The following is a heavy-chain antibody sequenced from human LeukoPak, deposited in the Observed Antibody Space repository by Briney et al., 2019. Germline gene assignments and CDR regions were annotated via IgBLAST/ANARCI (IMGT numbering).Heavy chain of an antibody. V-gene: IGHV4-4*07. Sequence: SETLSLTCPFTGCSISSYYWSWIRQPAGKGLEWIGRIYTSGSTNYNPSLKSRVTMSVDTSKNQFSLKLSSVTAADTAVYYCARVSRKGTATYMDVWGKGTTVTVSS. D-gene: IGHD5-18*01. CDR3: ARVSRKGTATYMDV. J-gene: IGHJ6*03. CDR1: GCSISSYY. CDR2: IYTSGST.